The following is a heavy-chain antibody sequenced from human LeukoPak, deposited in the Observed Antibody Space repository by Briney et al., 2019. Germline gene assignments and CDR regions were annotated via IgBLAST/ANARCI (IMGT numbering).Heavy chain of an antibody. Sequence: GGSLRLSCAASGFTFSSYAMSWVRQAPGKGLEWVAVIWYDGSNKYYADSVKGRFTISRDNSKNTLYLQMNSLRAEDTAVYYCARDQWFGSSWSQYYYYGMDVWGQGTTVTVSS. CDR3: ARDQWFGSSWSQYYYYGMDV. J-gene: IGHJ6*02. V-gene: IGHV3-33*08. D-gene: IGHD6-13*01. CDR2: IWYDGSNK. CDR1: GFTFSSYA.